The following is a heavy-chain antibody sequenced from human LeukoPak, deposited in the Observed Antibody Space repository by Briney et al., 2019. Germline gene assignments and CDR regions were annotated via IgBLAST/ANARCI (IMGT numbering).Heavy chain of an antibody. Sequence: SVKVSCKASGGTFSSYAISWVRQAPGQGLEWRGGIIPIFGTANYAQKFQGRVTITADESTSTAYMELSSLRSDDTAVYYCARDALLCSTSCSAGYWGQGTLVTVSS. CDR2: IIPIFGTA. J-gene: IGHJ4*02. CDR3: ARDALLCSTSCSAGY. V-gene: IGHV1-69*13. CDR1: GGTFSSYA. D-gene: IGHD2-2*01.